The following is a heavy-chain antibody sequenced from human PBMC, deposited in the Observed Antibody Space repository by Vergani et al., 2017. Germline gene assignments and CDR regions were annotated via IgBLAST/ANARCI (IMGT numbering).Heavy chain of an antibody. V-gene: IGHV4-4*07. CDR3: ARDLTVTISYGHYYYYMDV. CDR2: IYTSGST. D-gene: IGHD4-17*01. Sequence: QVQLQESGPGLVKPSQTLSLTCTVSGGSISSYYWSWIRQPAGKGLEWIGRIYTSGSTNYNPSLKSRVPMSVDTSKNQFSLKLSSVTAADTAVYYCARDLTVTISYGHYYYYMDVWGKGTTVTVSS. J-gene: IGHJ6*03. CDR1: GGSISSYY.